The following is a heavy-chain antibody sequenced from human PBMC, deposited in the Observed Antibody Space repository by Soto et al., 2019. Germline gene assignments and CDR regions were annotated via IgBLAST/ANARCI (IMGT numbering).Heavy chain of an antibody. J-gene: IGHJ6*02. CDR2: ISDRGSA. D-gene: IGHD3-16*01. CDR1: GASITSGHW. CDR3: TRSTHAMNGGSHYMALDDDLVTGMDV. Sequence: QVQLQESGPRLVRPSGALSLTCSVSGASITSGHWWTWCRQSPGKGLEWIGEISDRGSAYSNPSLKSRVSLSVDKSQNQFSLRLTSVTAADTAIYYCTRSTHAMNGGSHYMALDDDLVTGMDVWGPGTTVTVSS. V-gene: IGHV4-4*02.